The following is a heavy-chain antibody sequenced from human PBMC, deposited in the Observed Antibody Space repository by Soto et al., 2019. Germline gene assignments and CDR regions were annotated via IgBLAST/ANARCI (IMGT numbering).Heavy chain of an antibody. J-gene: IGHJ4*02. V-gene: IGHV4-4*02. Sequence: QVQLQESGPGLVKPSGTLSLTCGVSGDSFSAANWWTWVRQAPGKGLEWIGDILHTGNTDYSPSLRSRVTISINTSKKEFSLNLTSVTATDTAVYYCARSPRRVDGKWYLDYWGQGVLVTVSS. D-gene: IGHD2-15*01. CDR2: ILHTGNT. CDR3: ARSPRRVDGKWYLDY. CDR1: GDSFSAANW.